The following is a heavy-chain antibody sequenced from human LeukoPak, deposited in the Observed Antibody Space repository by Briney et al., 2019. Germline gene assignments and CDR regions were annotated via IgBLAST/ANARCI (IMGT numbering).Heavy chain of an antibody. Sequence: SVKVSCKASGGTFSSYAISWVRQAPGQGLEWMGGIIPIFGTANYAQKFQGRVTITTDESASTAYMELSSLRSEDTAVYYCAGGTTVTTFDYWGQGTLVTVSS. CDR2: IIPIFGTA. J-gene: IGHJ4*02. CDR3: AGGTTVTTFDY. D-gene: IGHD4-11*01. CDR1: GGTFSSYA. V-gene: IGHV1-69*05.